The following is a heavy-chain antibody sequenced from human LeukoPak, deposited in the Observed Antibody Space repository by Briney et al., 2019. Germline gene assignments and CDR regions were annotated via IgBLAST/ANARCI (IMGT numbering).Heavy chain of an antibody. D-gene: IGHD3-22*01. V-gene: IGHV3-23*01. CDR1: GFSLSSNA. CDR3: AKGMMGVVAVKLLDP. J-gene: IGHJ5*02. CDR2: ISGSGGST. Sequence: PGGSLRLSCAASGFSLSSNAMNWVRQAPGKGLEWVSGISGSGGSTYYADSVKGRFTISRDNSKNTLYLQMNSLRAEDTAVYYCAKGMMGVVAVKLLDPWGQGTLVTVSS.